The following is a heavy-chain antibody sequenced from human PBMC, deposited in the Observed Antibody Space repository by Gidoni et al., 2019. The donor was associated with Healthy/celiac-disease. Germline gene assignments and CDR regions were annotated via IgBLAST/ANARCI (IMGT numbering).Heavy chain of an antibody. V-gene: IGHV3-7*01. CDR3: ARDTGGGYCSSTSCYGMDV. CDR2: IKQDGSEK. D-gene: IGHD2-2*01. J-gene: IGHJ6*02. Sequence: EVQLVESGGGLVQPGGSLRLSCAASGFTFSSSWMSWVRQAPGKGLEWVANIKQDGSEKYYVDSVKGRFTISRDNAKNSLYLQMNSLRAEDTAVYYCARDTGGGYCSSTSCYGMDVWGQGTTVTVSS. CDR1: GFTFSSSW.